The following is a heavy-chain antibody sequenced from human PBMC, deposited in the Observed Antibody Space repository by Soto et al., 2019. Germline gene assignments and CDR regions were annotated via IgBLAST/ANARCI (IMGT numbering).Heavy chain of an antibody. Sequence: SETLSLTCTVSGGSISSSSYYWGWIRQPPGKGLEWIGGIYYSRSTYYTPSLKSRVTISVHTSNNQLSPKLSSVTAADTAVYYCARQSGAVAGYYYYGMDVWGQGTTVTVS. D-gene: IGHD6-19*01. CDR3: ARQSGAVAGYYYYGMDV. CDR2: IYYSRST. CDR1: GGSISSSSYY. V-gene: IGHV4-39*01. J-gene: IGHJ6*02.